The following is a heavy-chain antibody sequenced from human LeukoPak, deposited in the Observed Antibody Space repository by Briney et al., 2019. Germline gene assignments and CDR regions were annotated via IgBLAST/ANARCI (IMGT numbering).Heavy chain of an antibody. J-gene: IGHJ6*03. CDR2: ISYDGSNK. V-gene: IGHV3-30-3*01. CDR3: AREYGIAAQYYYMDV. D-gene: IGHD6-6*01. Sequence: PGRSLRLSCAASGFTFSSYAMHWVRQAPGKGLEWVAVISYDGSNKYYADSVKGRFTISRDNAKNSLYLQMNSLRAEDTAVYYCAREYGIAAQYYYMDVWGKGTTVTVSS. CDR1: GFTFSSYA.